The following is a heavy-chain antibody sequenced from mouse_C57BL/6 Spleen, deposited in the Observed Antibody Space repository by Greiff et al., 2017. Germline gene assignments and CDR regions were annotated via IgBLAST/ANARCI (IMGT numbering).Heavy chain of an antibody. V-gene: IGHV6-3*01. CDR2: LRLKSDNYAT. CDR1: GFTFSNYW. J-gene: IGHJ4*01. D-gene: IGHD2-4*01. CDR3: TVDYDVDYYAMDY. Sequence: EVQRVESGGGLVQPGGSMKLSCVASGFTFSNYWMNWVRQSPEKGLEWVAQLRLKSDNYATHYAESVKGRFTISRDDSKSSVYLQLNNLRAEDTGIYYCTVDYDVDYYAMDYWGQGTSVTVSS.